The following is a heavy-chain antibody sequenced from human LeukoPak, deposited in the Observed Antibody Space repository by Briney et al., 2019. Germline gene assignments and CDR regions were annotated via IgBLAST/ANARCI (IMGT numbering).Heavy chain of an antibody. Sequence: GASVKVSCKASGYIFTGYYVQWVRQAPGQGLQWMGWINPNSGSADYAQNFQGRVTMTRDTSISTAYLELNRLRSDDTAVYYCARGVRGGSSFDSWGQGTLVTVSS. J-gene: IGHJ4*02. CDR3: ARGVRGGSSFDS. CDR1: GYIFTGYY. D-gene: IGHD1-26*01. V-gene: IGHV1-2*02. CDR2: INPNSGSA.